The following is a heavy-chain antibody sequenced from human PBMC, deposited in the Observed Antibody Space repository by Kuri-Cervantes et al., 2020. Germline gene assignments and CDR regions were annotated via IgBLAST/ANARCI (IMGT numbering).Heavy chain of an antibody. CDR1: GFTFSDYY. CDR2: ISSSGSTV. V-gene: IGHV3-11*01. D-gene: IGHD3-22*01. CDR3: ARSAYYYDSSGYRP. Sequence: GGSLRLSCAASGFTFSDYYMSWIRQAPGKGLEWVSYISSSGSTVYYADSVKGRFTISRDNAKNSLYLQMNSLRAEDTAVYYCARSAYYYDSSGYRPWGQGTLVTVSS. J-gene: IGHJ4*02.